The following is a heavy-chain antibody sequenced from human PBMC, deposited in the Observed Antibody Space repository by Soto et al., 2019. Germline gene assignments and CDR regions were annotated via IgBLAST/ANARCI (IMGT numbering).Heavy chain of an antibody. D-gene: IGHD3-16*01. V-gene: IGHV4-34*01. CDR2: INHSGST. CDR1: GGSLSGYY. Sequence: SETPSLTGAAYGGSLSGYYWSWIRQPPGKGLEWIGEINHSGSTNYNPSLKSRVTISVDTSKNQFSLKLSSVTAADTAVYYCARRVRYVRGGMDVWGQGTTVTVSS. J-gene: IGHJ6*02. CDR3: ARRVRYVRGGMDV.